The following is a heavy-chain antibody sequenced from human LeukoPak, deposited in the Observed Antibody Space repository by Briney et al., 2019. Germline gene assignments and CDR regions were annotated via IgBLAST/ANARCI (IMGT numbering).Heavy chain of an antibody. CDR1: GYSISSGYY. D-gene: IGHD3-16*01. V-gene: IGHV4-38-2*02. CDR3: ARESLGGHYFDY. CDR2: IYHSGST. J-gene: IGHJ4*02. Sequence: SETLSLTCAVSGYSISSGYYWGWIRQPPGKGLEWIGSIYHSGSTYYNPSLKSRVTISVDTSKNQFSLKLSSVTAADTAVYYCARESLGGHYFDYWGQGILVTVSS.